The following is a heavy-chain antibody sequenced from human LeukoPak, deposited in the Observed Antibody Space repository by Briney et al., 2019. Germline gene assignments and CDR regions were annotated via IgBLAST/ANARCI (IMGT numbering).Heavy chain of an antibody. CDR2: ISAGAGSK. CDR3: ATLKSRKSPFDY. Sequence: GGSLRLSCAASGFTFSSYAMSWVRQAPGKGLEWVSSISAGAGSKYYADFEKGRFAISRDTSRNTLYLQMNSLRAEDTAVYYCATLKSRKSPFDYWGQGTLVTVSS. CDR1: GFTFSSYA. J-gene: IGHJ4*02. V-gene: IGHV3-23*01.